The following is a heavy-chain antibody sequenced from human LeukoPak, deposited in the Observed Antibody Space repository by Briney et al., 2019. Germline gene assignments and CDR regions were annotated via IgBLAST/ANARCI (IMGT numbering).Heavy chain of an antibody. Sequence: GGSLRLSCAASGLTFSSNYMSWVRQAPGKGLEWVSVIYSGGSTYYADSVKGRFTISRDNSKNTLYLQMNSLRAEDTAVYYCARYLLNGDLDYWGQGTLVTVSS. CDR3: ARYLLNGDLDY. J-gene: IGHJ4*02. V-gene: IGHV3-53*01. CDR2: IYSGGST. D-gene: IGHD4-17*01. CDR1: GLTFSSNY.